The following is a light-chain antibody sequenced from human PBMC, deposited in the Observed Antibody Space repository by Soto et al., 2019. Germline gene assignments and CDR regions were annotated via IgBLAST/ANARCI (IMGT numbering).Light chain of an antibody. J-gene: IGKJ5*01. CDR3: QQSYSTPIT. V-gene: IGKV1-6*01. CDR1: QAIRDD. Sequence: IKMTQSPSAVAASVGDRVTITRRASQAIRDDLGWYQQKPGKAPRLLIYGISSLHSGVPSRFTGSGSGTDFTLTISSLQPEDFATYYCQQSYSTPITFGQGTRLEIK. CDR2: GIS.